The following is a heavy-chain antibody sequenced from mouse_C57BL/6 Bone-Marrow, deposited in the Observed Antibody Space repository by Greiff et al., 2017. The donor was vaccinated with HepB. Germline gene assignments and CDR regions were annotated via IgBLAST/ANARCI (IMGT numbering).Heavy chain of an antibody. J-gene: IGHJ1*03. Sequence: EVMLVESGGGLVQPKGSLKLSCAASGFSFNTYAMNWVRQAPGKGLEWVARIRSKSNNYATYYADSVKDRFTISRDDSESMLYLQKNNLKTEDTAMYYCVRAISAGYFDVWGTATTVTVSS. V-gene: IGHV10-1*01. CDR1: GFSFNTYA. CDR2: IRSKSNNYAT. CDR3: VRAISAGYFDV.